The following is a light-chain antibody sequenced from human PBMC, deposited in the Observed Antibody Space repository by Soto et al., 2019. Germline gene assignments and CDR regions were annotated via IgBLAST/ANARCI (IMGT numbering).Light chain of an antibody. CDR3: SSYASSSTLV. Sequence: ALTQPASVSGSPGQSITISCTGTSSDVGGYDYVSWYQQHPGKVPKLMIYDVSSRPSGVSNRFSGSKSGNTASLTISGLQAEDEADYYCSSYASSSTLVFGGGTKVTVL. V-gene: IGLV2-14*01. CDR2: DVS. CDR1: SSDVGGYDY. J-gene: IGLJ2*01.